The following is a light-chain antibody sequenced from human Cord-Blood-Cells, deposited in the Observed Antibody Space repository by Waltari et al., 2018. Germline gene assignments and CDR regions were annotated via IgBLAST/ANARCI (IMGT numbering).Light chain of an antibody. Sequence: QSVLTQPPSVSGAPGQRVTISCTGSSSNIGAGYDVHWYQQPPGTAPKLLLYGNRNRPSGFPGRFSGPKSGTSASLAITGLQAEDGADYFCQSYDSSLSGSVFGGGTKLTVL. CDR2: GNR. CDR1: SSNIGAGYD. CDR3: QSYDSSLSGSV. V-gene: IGLV1-40*01. J-gene: IGLJ2*01.